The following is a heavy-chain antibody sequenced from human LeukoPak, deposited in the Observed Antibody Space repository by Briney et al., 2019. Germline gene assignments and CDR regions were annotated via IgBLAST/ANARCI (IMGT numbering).Heavy chain of an antibody. V-gene: IGHV3-23*01. J-gene: IGHJ4*02. Sequence: GGSLRLSCAASGFTFSSYSMNWVRQAPGKGLEWVSLISGSGGSTYYADSVKGRFTISRDNSKNTLYLQMNSLRAEDTAVYYCAREVKSPDDSSGHADYWGQGTLVTVSS. CDR1: GFTFSSYS. CDR3: AREVKSPDDSSGHADY. D-gene: IGHD3-22*01. CDR2: ISGSGGST.